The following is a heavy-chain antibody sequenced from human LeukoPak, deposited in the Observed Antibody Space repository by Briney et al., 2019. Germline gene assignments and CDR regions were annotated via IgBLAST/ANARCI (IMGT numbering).Heavy chain of an antibody. Sequence: PSETLSLTCAVYGGSFSGYYWSWIRQPPGKGLEWIGEINHSGSTNYNPSLKSRVTISVDTSKNQFSLKLSSVTAADTAVYYCARRWLLGYYFDYWGQGTLVTVSS. V-gene: IGHV4-34*01. J-gene: IGHJ4*02. CDR1: GGSFSGYY. D-gene: IGHD3-22*01. CDR3: ARRWLLGYYFDY. CDR2: INHSGST.